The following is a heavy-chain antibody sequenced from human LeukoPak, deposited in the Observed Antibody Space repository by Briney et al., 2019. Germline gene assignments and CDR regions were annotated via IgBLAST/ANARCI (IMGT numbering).Heavy chain of an antibody. J-gene: IGHJ5*02. CDR1: GDNISSNNAA. CDR3: ARDRRLDILTGPFDP. D-gene: IGHD3-9*01. Sequence: SQTLSLTCAISGDNISSNNAAWNWIRQSPSRGLEWLGRTYYRSKWYNDYAVSVKSRITINPDTSKNQFPLQLNSVTPEDTAVYYCARDRRLDILTGPFDPWGQGTLVTVSS. CDR2: TYYRSKWYN. V-gene: IGHV6-1*01.